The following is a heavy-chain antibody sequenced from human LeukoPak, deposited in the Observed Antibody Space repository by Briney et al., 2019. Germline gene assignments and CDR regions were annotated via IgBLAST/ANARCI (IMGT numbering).Heavy chain of an antibody. J-gene: IGHJ4*02. V-gene: IGHV1-18*01. D-gene: IGHD3-16*02. CDR3: ARHIMITFGGVIAGYYFDY. Sequence: VNVSRQVSLYTFTSYGIRWVSLAPGQGNEWIGWISVYNGNTNYTQKLQCRVTMTTDTSTSTAYMELRSLRSDDTAVYSCARHIMITFGGVIAGYYFDYWGQGTLVTDSS. CDR1: LYTFTSYG. CDR2: ISVYNGNT.